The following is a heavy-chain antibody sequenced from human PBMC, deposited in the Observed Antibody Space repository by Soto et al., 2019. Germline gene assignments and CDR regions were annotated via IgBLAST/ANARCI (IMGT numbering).Heavy chain of an antibody. Sequence: GESLKISCKGSGYSFTSYWIGWVRQMPGKGLEWMGIINPGDSDTRYSPSFQGQVTISADKSISTAYLQWSSLKASDTAMYYCARQGRIAAAVRPYYYYYYVMYFWGKGTTVPVSS. D-gene: IGHD6-13*01. CDR1: GYSFTSYW. V-gene: IGHV5-51*01. CDR3: ARQGRIAAAVRPYYYYYYVMYF. J-gene: IGHJ6*04. CDR2: INPGDSDT.